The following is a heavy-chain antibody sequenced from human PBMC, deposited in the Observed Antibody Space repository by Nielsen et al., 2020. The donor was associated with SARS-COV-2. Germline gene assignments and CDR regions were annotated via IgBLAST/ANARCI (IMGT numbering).Heavy chain of an antibody. CDR3: ATLPHLLLGGYYYGMDV. J-gene: IGHJ6*02. D-gene: IGHD2-15*01. Sequence: GGSLRLSCAASGFTFDDYAMHWVRQAPGKGLEWVSGISWNSGSIGYADSVKGRFTISRDNAKNSLYLQMNSLRAEDTALYYCATLPHLLLGGYYYGMDVWGQGPTVTVSS. CDR2: ISWNSGSI. CDR1: GFTFDDYA. V-gene: IGHV3-9*01.